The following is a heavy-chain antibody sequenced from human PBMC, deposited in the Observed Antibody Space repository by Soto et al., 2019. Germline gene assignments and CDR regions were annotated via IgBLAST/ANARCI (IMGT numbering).Heavy chain of an antibody. J-gene: IGHJ1*01. D-gene: IGHD3-10*01. Sequence: GGSLRLSCAASGFTFDDYAMHWVRQAPGKGLEWVSGISWNSGSIGYADSVKGRFTISRDNAKNSLYLQMNSLRAEDTALYYCAKDFEGSGSYYRYFQHWGQGTLVTVSS. CDR1: GFTFDDYA. V-gene: IGHV3-9*01. CDR2: ISWNSGSI. CDR3: AKDFEGSGSYYRYFQH.